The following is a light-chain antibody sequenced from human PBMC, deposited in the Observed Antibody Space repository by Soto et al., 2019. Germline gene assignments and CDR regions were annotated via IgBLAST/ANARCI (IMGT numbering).Light chain of an antibody. J-gene: IGLJ1*01. CDR3: SSYTTSSTRV. CDR2: EVS. Sequence: QSVLAQPASVSGSPGQSIAISCTGSSSDVGIYNYVSWYQQHPGKVPKLIIYEVSNRPSGVSNRFSGSKSGNTASLTISGLQAEGRAELYCSSYTTSSTRVFGTGTKVTVL. CDR1: SSDVGIYNY. V-gene: IGLV2-14*01.